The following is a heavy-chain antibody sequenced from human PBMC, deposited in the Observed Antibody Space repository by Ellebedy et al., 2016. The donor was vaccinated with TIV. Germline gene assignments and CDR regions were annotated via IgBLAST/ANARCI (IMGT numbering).Heavy chain of an antibody. V-gene: IGHV1-18*01. Sequence: AASVKVSCKASGYTFTSYGISWVRQAPGQGLEWMGWISAYNGNTNYAQKLQGRVTMTTDTSTSTAYMELRSLRSDDTAVYYCTRRKSTVRGVIMVYYFDYWGQGTLVTVSS. J-gene: IGHJ4*02. CDR3: TRRKSTVRGVIMVYYFDY. CDR1: GYTFTSYG. CDR2: ISAYNGNT. D-gene: IGHD3-10*01.